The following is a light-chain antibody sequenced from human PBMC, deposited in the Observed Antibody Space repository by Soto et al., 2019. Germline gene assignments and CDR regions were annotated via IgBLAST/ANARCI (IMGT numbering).Light chain of an antibody. J-gene: IGLJ1*01. CDR1: ISNIGRNT. CDR2: SNN. Sequence: QPVLTQPPSASGTPGQRVTISCSGSISNIGRNTVNWYQHLPGTAPKLLIYSNNQRTSGVPDRFSGSKSGASASLAISGLQSEHEAGYYCAAWDDSLDAFVFGTGTQLTVL. CDR3: AAWDDSLDAFV. V-gene: IGLV1-44*01.